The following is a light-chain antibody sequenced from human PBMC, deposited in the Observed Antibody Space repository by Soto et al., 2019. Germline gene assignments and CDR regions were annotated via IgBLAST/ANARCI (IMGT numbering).Light chain of an antibody. Sequence: EIVLTQSPATLSLSPGERATLSCRASQSVSSYLAWYQQKPGQAPRLLIYDASNRATGIPARFSGSGSGTDFPLTISSLEPEDFQFYSCQQRSNGPTWTFGQGTKVKIK. J-gene: IGKJ1*01. V-gene: IGKV3-11*01. CDR2: DAS. CDR1: QSVSSY. CDR3: QQRSNGPTWT.